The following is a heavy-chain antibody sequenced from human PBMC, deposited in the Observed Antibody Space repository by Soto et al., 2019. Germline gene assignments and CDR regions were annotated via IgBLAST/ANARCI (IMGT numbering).Heavy chain of an antibody. CDR1: GGSFSAYY. Sequence: PSETLSLTCAVNGGSFSAYYWTWIRQPPGRGLEWIREIDHSGSTNYNPSLESRVTISIDTAKNRFSLNVTSVTAADTAVYYCVRGLRYSGMDVWGQGTTVTSP. J-gene: IGHJ6*02. V-gene: IGHV4-34*01. CDR3: VRGLRYSGMDV. D-gene: IGHD2-15*01. CDR2: IDHSGST.